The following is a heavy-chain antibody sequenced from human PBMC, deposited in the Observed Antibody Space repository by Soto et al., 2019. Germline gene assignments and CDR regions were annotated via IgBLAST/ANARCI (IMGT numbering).Heavy chain of an antibody. Sequence: HPVGSLRLSCAASGISFSSYWMSWVRQVPGKGLEWVANIKQDGSDKYYMDSVKGRFTISRDNAKNSLYLQMNSLRVEDTAVYYCATIAVQPTFDYWGQGTLVTVSS. CDR3: ATIAVQPTFDY. CDR1: GISFSSYW. CDR2: IKQDGSDK. J-gene: IGHJ4*02. D-gene: IGHD2-21*01. V-gene: IGHV3-7*03.